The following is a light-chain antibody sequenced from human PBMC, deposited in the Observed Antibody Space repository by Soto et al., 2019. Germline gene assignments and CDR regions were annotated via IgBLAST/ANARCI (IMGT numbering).Light chain of an antibody. CDR3: LQYYCPPRT. CDR2: WAS. V-gene: IGKV4-1*01. J-gene: IGKJ1*01. CDR1: QSVLYSSNNKNY. Sequence: DIVMTQSPDSLAVSLGERATINCKSSQSVLYSSNNKNYLAWFQQKPGQPPKLLIYWASTRESGVPDRFSGTGSCTSFTHTHGSLQAEDVAVSFCLQYYCPPRTFDQGTNVYIK.